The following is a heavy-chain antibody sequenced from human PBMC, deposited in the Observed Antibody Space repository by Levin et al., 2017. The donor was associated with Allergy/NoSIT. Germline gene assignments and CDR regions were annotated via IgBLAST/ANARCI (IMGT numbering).Heavy chain of an antibody. CDR2: IIPIFGTA. CDR3: ARALPRKTTVTPRNWFDP. D-gene: IGHD4-17*01. Sequence: SVKVSCKASGGTFSSYAISWVRQAPGQGLEWMGGIIPIFGTANYAQKFQGRVTITADESTSTAYMELSSLRSEDTAVYYCARALPRKTTVTPRNWFDPWGQGTLVTVSS. CDR1: GGTFSSYA. J-gene: IGHJ5*02. V-gene: IGHV1-69*13.